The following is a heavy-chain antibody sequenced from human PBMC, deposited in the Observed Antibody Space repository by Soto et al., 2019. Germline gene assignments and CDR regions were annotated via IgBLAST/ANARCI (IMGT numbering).Heavy chain of an antibody. V-gene: IGHV1-18*04. D-gene: IGHD3-22*01. J-gene: IGHJ3*01. Sequence: ASVKVSCKASGYTFTSYGISWGRQAPGQGLEWMGWISAYKGNTHYTQNLQGRVTVTTDTSTSTAHMELRSLRSDDTAVYYCARDFDSSGNYYAGGAFDFWGQGTLVTVSS. CDR1: GYTFTSYG. CDR2: ISAYKGNT. CDR3: ARDFDSSGNYYAGGAFDF.